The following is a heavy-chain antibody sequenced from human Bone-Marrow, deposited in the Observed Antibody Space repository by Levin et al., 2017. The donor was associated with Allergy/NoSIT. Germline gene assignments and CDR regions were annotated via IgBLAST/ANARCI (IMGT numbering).Heavy chain of an antibody. J-gene: IGHJ4*02. V-gene: IGHV1-2*02. CDR3: ARERSITIFGVVPTKTFDY. CDR2: INPNSGDT. CDR1: GYTFTRYY. Sequence: ASVKVSCKASGYTFTRYYLHWVRQAPGQGLEWMGWINPNSGDTNSAQKFQGRVTMTRDTSITTAYMELSRLTSYDTAVYYCARERSITIFGVVPTKTFDYWGQGTLVTVSS. D-gene: IGHD3-3*01.